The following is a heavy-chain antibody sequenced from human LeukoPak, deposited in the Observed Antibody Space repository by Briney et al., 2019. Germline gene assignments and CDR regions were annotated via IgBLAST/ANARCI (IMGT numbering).Heavy chain of an antibody. CDR3: ARFDILTGYYPD. J-gene: IGHJ4*02. Sequence: GGSLRLSCAASGFTFSSYAMSWVRQAPGKGLEWVSAISGSGGSTYYADSVKGRFTISRDNSKNTLYLQMNSLRAEDTAVYYCARFDILTGYYPDWGQGTLVTVSS. V-gene: IGHV3-23*01. CDR1: GFTFSSYA. D-gene: IGHD3-9*01. CDR2: ISGSGGST.